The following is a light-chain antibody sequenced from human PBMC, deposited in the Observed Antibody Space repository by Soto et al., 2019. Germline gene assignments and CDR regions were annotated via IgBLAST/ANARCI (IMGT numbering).Light chain of an antibody. CDR3: CSYAGPYV. CDR2: GVS. Sequence: QSVLTQAASVSGSPGQSITISCTGTSSDVGSYNLVSWYQQPPGKAPKLMIYGVSKRPSGVSNRFSGSKSGNTASLTISGLQAEDEADYYCCSYAGPYVSGTGTKVTVL. J-gene: IGLJ1*01. V-gene: IGLV2-23*02. CDR1: SSDVGSYNL.